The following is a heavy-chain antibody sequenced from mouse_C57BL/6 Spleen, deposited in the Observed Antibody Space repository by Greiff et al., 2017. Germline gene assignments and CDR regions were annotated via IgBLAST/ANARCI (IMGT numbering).Heavy chain of an antibody. CDR2: IWPGGGT. J-gene: IGHJ2*01. CDR1: GFSLTSYA. CDR3: ARNSVSGYFDY. Sequence: QVHVKQSGPGLVAPSPSLSITCTASGFSLTSYAISWVRQPPGKGLEWIGVIWPGGGTNYNSDRNYRLSISKDNSKSQVFLKMNSLQTDDTARYSCARNSVSGYFDYWGQGTTLTVSS. D-gene: IGHD1-1*01. V-gene: IGHV2-9-1*01.